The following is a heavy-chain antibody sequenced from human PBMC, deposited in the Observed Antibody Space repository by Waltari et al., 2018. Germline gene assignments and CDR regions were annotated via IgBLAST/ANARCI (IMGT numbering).Heavy chain of an antibody. CDR1: GDSILGYF. CDR2: IHSTGNS. Sequence: QVQLQESGPGLLKSSGTLSLTCSVSGDSILGYFWSWVRQPAGKKMEWIWRIHSTGNSDPNPSLKSRISMSVDTSKNQVSLNLTSVTAADTAVYYCARDRVESEFYYYYHMDVWAEGPRSSSL. J-gene: IGHJ6*03. CDR3: ARDRVESEFYYYYHMDV. D-gene: IGHD3-10*01. V-gene: IGHV4-4*07.